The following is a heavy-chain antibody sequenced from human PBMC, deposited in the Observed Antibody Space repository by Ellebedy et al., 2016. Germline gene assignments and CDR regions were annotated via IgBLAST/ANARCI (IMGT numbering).Heavy chain of an antibody. V-gene: IGHV3-23*01. D-gene: IGHD3-16*02. CDR2: ISGSGGST. CDR3: ARDNRPVWEGVIVPFDY. J-gene: IGHJ4*02. Sequence: GESLKISXAASGFTFSSYAMSWVRQAPGKGLEWVSAISGSGGSTYYADSVKGRFTISRDNSKNTLYLQMNSLRAEDTAVYYCARDNRPVWEGVIVPFDYWGQGTLVTVSS. CDR1: GFTFSSYA.